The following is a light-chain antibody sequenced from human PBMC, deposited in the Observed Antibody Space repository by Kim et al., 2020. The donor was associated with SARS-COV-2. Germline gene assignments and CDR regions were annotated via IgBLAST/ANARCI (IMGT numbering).Light chain of an antibody. J-gene: IGKJ2*03. V-gene: IGKV2-30*01. CDR1: QSLVYRDGNTY. Sequence: DVVMTQSPLSLPVTLGQPASISCRSSQSLVYRDGNTYLNWFQQRPGQSPRRLIYKVSNRDSGVPDRFSGSGSGTDFTLTISWVEAEDVGVYYCMQCSHWPYSFGQATKLGIK. CDR3: MQCSHWPYS. CDR2: KVS.